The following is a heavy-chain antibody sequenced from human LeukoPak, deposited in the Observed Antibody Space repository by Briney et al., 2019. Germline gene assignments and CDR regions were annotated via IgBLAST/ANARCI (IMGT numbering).Heavy chain of an antibody. V-gene: IGHV3-23*01. CDR1: GFTFNKFA. J-gene: IGHJ4*02. CDR3: ARGGEYYDYVWGSYRYPFDY. CDR2: IIENGGET. D-gene: IGHD3-16*02. Sequence: GGSLRLSCAASGFTFNKFAMSWVRQAPGRGLEWVSGIIENGGETYYADSVRGRFTISRDNSKNTLYLQMNSLRAEDTAVYYCARGGEYYDYVWGSYRYPFDYWGQGTLVTVSS.